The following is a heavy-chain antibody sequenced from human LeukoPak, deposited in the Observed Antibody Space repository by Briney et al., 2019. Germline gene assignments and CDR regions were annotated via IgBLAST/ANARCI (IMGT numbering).Heavy chain of an antibody. CDR3: AVGDAYYDFWSGYQLDY. CDR1: GGSISSSSYY. Sequence: SETLSLTCTVSGGSISSSSYYWGWIRQPPGKGLEWIGSIYYSGSTYYNPSLKSRVTISVDTPKNQFSLKLSSVTAADTAVYYCAVGDAYYDFWSGYQLDYWGQGTLVTVSS. J-gene: IGHJ4*02. V-gene: IGHV4-39*01. D-gene: IGHD3-3*01. CDR2: IYYSGST.